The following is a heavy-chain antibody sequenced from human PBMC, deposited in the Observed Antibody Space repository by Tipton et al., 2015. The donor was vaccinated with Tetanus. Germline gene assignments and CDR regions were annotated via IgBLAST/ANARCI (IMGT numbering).Heavy chain of an antibody. D-gene: IGHD4-17*01. Sequence: TASGFTFSSYWMHWVRQAPGKGLVWVSRINSDGSSTSYADSVKGRFTISRDNAKNTLYLQMNSLRAEDTAVYYCARDPGGTTVTGGDYWGQGTLVTVSS. CDR3: ARDPGGTTVTGGDY. CDR2: INSDGSST. CDR1: GFTFSSYW. J-gene: IGHJ4*02. V-gene: IGHV3-74*01.